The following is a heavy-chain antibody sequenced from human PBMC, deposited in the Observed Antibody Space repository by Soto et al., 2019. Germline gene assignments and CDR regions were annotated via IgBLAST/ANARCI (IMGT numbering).Heavy chain of an antibody. J-gene: IGHJ4*02. V-gene: IGHV4-59*01. Sequence: QVQLQESGPGLLKPSETLSLTCTVSGGSISNNYWTWIRQPPGKGLEWLGCISDTGSTNYNPSLKSRLPISVDTSKNHFSLKLSSVTPADTAVYYCARRRDVLDYWGQGTLVTVSS. CDR2: ISDTGST. D-gene: IGHD6-6*01. CDR1: GGSISNNY. CDR3: ARRRDVLDY.